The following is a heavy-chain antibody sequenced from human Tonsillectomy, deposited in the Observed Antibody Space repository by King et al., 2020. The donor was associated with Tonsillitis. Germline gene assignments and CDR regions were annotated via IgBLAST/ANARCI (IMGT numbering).Heavy chain of an antibody. Sequence: VQLVESGGGFVYPGGSLRLSLAASGFSFRSYNKNWVRQAPGKGLEWVSYIGRSSSTRYYADSVKGRFTISRDDAKNSLYLQMNGLRAADTAVYYCATDTPRPYYYYMDVWGKGTTVTVSS. CDR1: GFSFRSYN. CDR3: ATDTPRPYYYYMDV. J-gene: IGHJ6*03. V-gene: IGHV3-48*01. CDR2: IGRSSSTR.